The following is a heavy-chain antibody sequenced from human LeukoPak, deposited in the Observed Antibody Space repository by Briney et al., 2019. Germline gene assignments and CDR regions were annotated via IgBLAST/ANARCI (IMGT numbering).Heavy chain of an antibody. D-gene: IGHD3-16*01. V-gene: IGHV4-4*02. CDR2: IYHSGAS. J-gene: IGHJ4*02. CDR1: GDSITSSKW. Sequence: PSETLSLTCAVSGDSITSSKWWSWVRQSPENGLEWIGEIYHSGASNYNLSLKSRVTMSVVKSKNQFSLSLSSVSVADTAVYYCASGSHAVTTHFDYGGQGTLVSVSS. CDR3: ASGSHAVTTHFDY.